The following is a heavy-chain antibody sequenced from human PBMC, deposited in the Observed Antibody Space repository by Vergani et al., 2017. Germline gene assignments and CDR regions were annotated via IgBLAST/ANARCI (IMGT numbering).Heavy chain of an antibody. V-gene: IGHV4-38-2*01. J-gene: IGHJ5*02. D-gene: IGHD2-15*01. CDR2: IYRTGRT. Sequence: QVQLQESGPGLVKPSETLSLTCAVSGFSIDNGYYWDWIRQPPGKGLEWIGSIYRTGRTHFNPSLKSRVTISVDTSNNHFSLRLSSVTAADTAVYYCARGRLGYCSGGSCYGGIWFDPWGQGTLVTVSS. CDR3: ARGRLGYCSGGSCYGGIWFDP. CDR1: GFSIDNGYY.